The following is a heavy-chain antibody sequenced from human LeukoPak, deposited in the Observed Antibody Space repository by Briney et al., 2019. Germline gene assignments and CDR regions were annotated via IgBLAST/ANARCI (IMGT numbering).Heavy chain of an antibody. D-gene: IGHD2-2*02. J-gene: IGHJ6*03. CDR3: ARAGVCSSTSCYTGGYYYYYMDV. CDR2: INHSGST. Sequence: SETLSLTCAVYGGSFSGYSWSWIRQPPGKGLEWIGEINHSGSTNYNPSLKSRVTISVDTSKNQFSLKLGSVTAADTAVYYCARAGVCSSTSCYTGGYYYYYMDVWGKGTTVTVSS. V-gene: IGHV4-34*01. CDR1: GGSFSGYS.